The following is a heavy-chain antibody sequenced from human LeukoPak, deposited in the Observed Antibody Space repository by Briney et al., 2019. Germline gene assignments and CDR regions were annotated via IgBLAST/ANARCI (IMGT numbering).Heavy chain of an antibody. CDR1: GGSISSYY. V-gene: IGHV4-59*12. CDR2: IYYSGST. Sequence: SETLSLTCTVSGGSISSYYWSWIRQPPGKGLEWIGYIYYSGSTNYNPSLKSRVTISVDTSKNQFSLKLSSVTAADTAVYYCARGPSSGYYYSAFDIWGQGTMVTVSS. CDR3: ARGPSSGYYYSAFDI. J-gene: IGHJ3*02. D-gene: IGHD3-22*01.